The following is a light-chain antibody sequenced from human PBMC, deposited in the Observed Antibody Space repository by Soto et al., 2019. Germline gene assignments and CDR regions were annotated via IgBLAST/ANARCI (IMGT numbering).Light chain of an antibody. CDR2: EVF. CDR3: TSYSRYRVLV. V-gene: IGLV2-14*01. J-gene: IGLJ3*02. CDR1: GSDVGAYSY. Sequence: QSVLTQPASVSGSPGQSITISCTGTGSDVGAYSYVSWYQHHPGKAPKLIIYEVFNRPSGVSDRFSGSKSGNTASLTISGLQAEDEADYYCTSYSRYRVLVFGGGTKVTVL.